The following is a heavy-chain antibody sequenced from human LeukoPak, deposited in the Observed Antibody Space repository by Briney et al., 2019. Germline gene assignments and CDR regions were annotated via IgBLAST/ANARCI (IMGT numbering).Heavy chain of an antibody. D-gene: IGHD3-9*01. CDR3: AGGTIFSALAY. J-gene: IGHJ4*02. CDR2: INPSGGST. Sequence: GASVKVSGKASGYTFTSYDVHWVRQAAGQGRGWRGIINPSGGSTSYAQKWQGRGTMTRDMSTSTGYMELSSLRSEDTAAYYCAGGTIFSALAYWGQGTLVT. CDR1: GYTFTSYD. V-gene: IGHV1-46*04.